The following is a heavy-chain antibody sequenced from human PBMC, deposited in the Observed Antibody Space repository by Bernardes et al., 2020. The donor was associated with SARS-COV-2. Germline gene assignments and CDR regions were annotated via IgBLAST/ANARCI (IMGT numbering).Heavy chain of an antibody. J-gene: IGHJ4*02. CDR3: ARESVTLMGDRVAIPNYFDY. CDR1: GYTFTGYY. Sequence: ASVKVSCKASGYTFTGYYMHWVRQAPGQGLEWMGWINPNSGCTHYAQKLQGWVTMTRDTSISTAYMELSRLRSDDTAVYYWARESVTLMGDRVAIPNYFDYWGQGTLVTVSS. CDR2: INPNSGCT. D-gene: IGHD4-17*01. V-gene: IGHV1-2*04.